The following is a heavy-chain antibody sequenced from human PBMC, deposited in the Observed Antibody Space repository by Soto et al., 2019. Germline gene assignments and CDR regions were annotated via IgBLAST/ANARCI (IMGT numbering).Heavy chain of an antibody. CDR2: IYPGDSDT. D-gene: IGHD3-22*01. CDR1: GYSFTRYW. V-gene: IGHV5-51*01. Sequence: GESLKISCKVSGYSFTRYWIGWLRQMPGKGLEWMGIIYPGDSDTRYSPSFQGQVTISADKSISTAYLQWNSLKASDSAMYYCAINYYESRGSPWGQGTLVTVSS. CDR3: AINYYESRGSP. J-gene: IGHJ5*02.